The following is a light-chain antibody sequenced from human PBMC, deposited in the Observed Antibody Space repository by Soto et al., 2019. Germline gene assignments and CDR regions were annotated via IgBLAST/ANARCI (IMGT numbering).Light chain of an antibody. CDR2: EVV. V-gene: IGLV2-8*01. Sequence: QSALTQHPSASGSPGQSVTISCTGTRNDIGAYEFVSWYQHHPGKPPKLIIYEVVQRPSGVPDRFSGSKSGHTASLTVYGLQAADEADYYCKSYAGSNIYVFGNGTTVTVL. J-gene: IGLJ1*01. CDR1: RNDIGAYEF. CDR3: KSYAGSNIYV.